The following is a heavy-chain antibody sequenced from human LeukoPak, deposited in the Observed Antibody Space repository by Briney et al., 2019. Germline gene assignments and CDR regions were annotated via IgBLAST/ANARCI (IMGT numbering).Heavy chain of an antibody. V-gene: IGHV1-18*01. D-gene: IGHD6-13*01. J-gene: IGHJ4*02. Sequence: VRQAXGXXLEXMGWISAYNGNTNYAQKLQGRVTMTTDTSTSTAYMELRSLRSDDTAVYYCARDLTPAAGLYDYWGQGTLVTVSS. CDR3: ARDLTPAAGLYDY. CDR2: ISAYNGNT.